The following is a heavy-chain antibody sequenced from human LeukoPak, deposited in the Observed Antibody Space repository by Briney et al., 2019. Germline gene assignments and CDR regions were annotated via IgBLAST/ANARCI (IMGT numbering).Heavy chain of an antibody. J-gene: IGHJ4*02. CDR3: ARHSSIAAAGYFDY. D-gene: IGHD6-13*01. CDR1: GGSISSYY. CDR2: IYYSGST. Sequence: SETLSLTCTVSGGSISSYYWSWIRQPPGKGLEWIGYIYYSGSTNYSPSLRSRVTISVDTSKNQFSLKLSSVTAADTAVYYCARHSSIAAAGYFDYWGQGTLVTVSS. V-gene: IGHV4-59*08.